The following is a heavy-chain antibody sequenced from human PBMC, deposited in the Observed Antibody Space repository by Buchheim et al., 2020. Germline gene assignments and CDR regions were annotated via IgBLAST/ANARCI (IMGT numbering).Heavy chain of an antibody. Sequence: QVQLVESGGGVVQPGRSLRLSCAASGFTFSSYGMHWVRQGPGKGLEWVAVISYDGGNKYYADSVKGRFTISRDNSNNTLYLQMSSLRAEDTAVYYCASRAERVPYYYGMDVWGQGTT. CDR3: ASRAERVPYYYGMDV. CDR1: GFTFSSYG. J-gene: IGHJ6*02. CDR2: ISYDGGNK. V-gene: IGHV3-30*03. D-gene: IGHD1-1*01.